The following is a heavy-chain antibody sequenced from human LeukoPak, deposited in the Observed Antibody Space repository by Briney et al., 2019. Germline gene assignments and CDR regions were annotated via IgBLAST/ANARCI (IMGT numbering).Heavy chain of an antibody. CDR3: ARDWVGYCSSTSCYTLGDYYYYYMDV. Sequence: SVKVSCKACGGTFSSYTISWVRQAPGQGLEWMGRIIPILGIANYAQKFQGRVTITADKPTSTAYMELSSLRSEDTAVYYCARDWVGYCSSTSCYTLGDYYYYYMDVWGKGTTVTVSS. V-gene: IGHV1-69*04. D-gene: IGHD2-2*02. CDR2: IIPILGIA. J-gene: IGHJ6*03. CDR1: GGTFSSYT.